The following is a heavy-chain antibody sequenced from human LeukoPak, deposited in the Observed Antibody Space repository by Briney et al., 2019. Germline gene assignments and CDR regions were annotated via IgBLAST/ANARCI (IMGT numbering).Heavy chain of an antibody. J-gene: IGHJ4*02. V-gene: IGHV4-39*02. Sequence: SETLSLTCTVSGGSISSYYWGWIRQPPEKGLEWIGSIYYSGSTNYNPSLQSRVTISVDTSKNHFSLRLSSVTAADTAVYYCARDKGTLYLSSFDYWGQGTLVTVSS. D-gene: IGHD2-8*01. CDR2: IYYSGST. CDR3: ARDKGTLYLSSFDY. CDR1: GGSISSYY.